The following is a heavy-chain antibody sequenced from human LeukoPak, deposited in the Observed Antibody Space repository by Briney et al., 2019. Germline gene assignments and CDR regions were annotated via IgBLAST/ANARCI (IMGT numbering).Heavy chain of an antibody. CDR3: ARGWRITIFGVVIPSHFDY. Sequence: PSQTLSLTCAVSGGSISSGGYSWRWIRQPPGKGLEWIGYIYYSGSTYYNPSLKSRVTISVDTSKNQFSLKLSSVTAADTAVYYCARGWRITIFGVVIPSHFDYWGQGTLVTVSS. CDR2: IYYSGST. D-gene: IGHD3-3*01. V-gene: IGHV4-30-4*07. CDR1: GGSISSGGYS. J-gene: IGHJ4*02.